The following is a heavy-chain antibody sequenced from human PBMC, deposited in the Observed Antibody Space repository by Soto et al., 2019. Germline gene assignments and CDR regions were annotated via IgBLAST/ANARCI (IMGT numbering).Heavy chain of an antibody. CDR1: GFTFSSYG. V-gene: IGHV3-23*01. CDR3: VRQNSGPLYNWFDP. D-gene: IGHD1-1*01. CDR2: ISGSGGST. Sequence: EVQLLESGGGLAQPGGSLRLSCAASGFTFSSYGMNWVRQAPGKGLEWVSDISGSGGSTYYADSVKGRFTISRDNSKNTLFVQMNSLRAEDTAVYYCVRQNSGPLYNWFDPWGQGTLVTVSS. J-gene: IGHJ5*02.